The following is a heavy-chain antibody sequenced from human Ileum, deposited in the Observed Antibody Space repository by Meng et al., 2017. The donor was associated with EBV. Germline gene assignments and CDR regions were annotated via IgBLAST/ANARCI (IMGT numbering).Heavy chain of an antibody. CDR2: TYRRSRWYY. CDR1: GDRFSSDKTA. V-gene: IGHV6-1*01. J-gene: IGHJ5*02. Sequence: QLQLQESGPGLVQPSQSLSLSCVTSGDRFSSDKTAWNWIRQSPSRGLEWLGRTYRRSRWYYDYALSVKSLINISPDTSKNQVSLQLNSVTDEDTGIYYCATSRIAKFDRWGQGTLVTVSS. CDR3: ATSRIAKFDR.